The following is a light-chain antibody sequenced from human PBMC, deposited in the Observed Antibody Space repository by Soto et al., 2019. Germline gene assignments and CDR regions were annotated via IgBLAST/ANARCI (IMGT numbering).Light chain of an antibody. J-gene: IGKJ1*01. CDR2: DAS. Sequence: DIQMTQSPSTLSASVGDRVTITCRASQSITGWLAWYQQKPGKAPKLLIYDASTLESGVPSRFSGSGSGTEFTLTISSLQSEDFAVYYCQQYNNGPRTFGQGTKVDIK. V-gene: IGKV1-5*01. CDR3: QQYNNGPRT. CDR1: QSITGW.